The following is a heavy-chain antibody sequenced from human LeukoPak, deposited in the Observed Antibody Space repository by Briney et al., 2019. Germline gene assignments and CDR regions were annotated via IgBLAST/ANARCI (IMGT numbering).Heavy chain of an antibody. Sequence: RSGGSLRLSCSASGFTFSSYAMHWVRQAPGKGLEYVSAISSNGGSTYYADSVKGRFTISRDNSKSTLYLQMDSLRADDTAVYYCAKAGNGYYRWGQGTLVTVSS. CDR3: AKAGNGYYR. CDR2: ISSNGGST. V-gene: IGHV3-64*04. CDR1: GFTFSSYA. D-gene: IGHD3-22*01. J-gene: IGHJ5*02.